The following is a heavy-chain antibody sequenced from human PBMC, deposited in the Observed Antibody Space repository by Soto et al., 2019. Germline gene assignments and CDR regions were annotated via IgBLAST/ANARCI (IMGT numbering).Heavy chain of an antibody. Sequence: ASVNVSCKASGYTFTGYYMHWVRQAPGQGLEWMGGIIPIFGTANYAQKFQGRVTITADESTSTAYMELSSLRSEDTAVYYCARDDSSGTNLDYWGQGTLVTVSS. CDR3: ARDDSSGTNLDY. V-gene: IGHV1-69*13. CDR2: IIPIFGTA. CDR1: GYTFTGYY. D-gene: IGHD3-22*01. J-gene: IGHJ4*02.